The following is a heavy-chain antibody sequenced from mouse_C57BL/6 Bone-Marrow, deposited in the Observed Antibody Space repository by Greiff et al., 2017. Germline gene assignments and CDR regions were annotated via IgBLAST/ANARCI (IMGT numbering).Heavy chain of an antibody. J-gene: IGHJ4*01. CDR2: IYPGSGNT. D-gene: IGHD1-1*01. CDR3: ARCTTVVAPYYAMDY. CDR1: GYTFTDYY. V-gene: IGHV1-76*01. Sequence: VQVVESGAELVRPGASVKLSCKASGYTFTDYYINWVKQRPGQGLEWIARIYPGSGNTYYNEKFKGKATLTAEKSSSTAYMQLSSLTSEDSAVYFCARCTTVVAPYYAMDYWGQGTSVTVSS.